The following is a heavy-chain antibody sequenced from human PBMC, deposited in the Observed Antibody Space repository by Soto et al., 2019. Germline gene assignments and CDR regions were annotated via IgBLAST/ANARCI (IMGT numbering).Heavy chain of an antibody. Sequence: SETLSLTCTVSGGSISSGTYYWSWIRQYPGKGLEWIGYIYHSGSSYYNPSLESRVSISVDTSKNHFSLYLNSVTAADTAVYYCARDIFRSANDLWGQGTLVTVSS. V-gene: IGHV4-31*03. D-gene: IGHD2-2*01. CDR3: ARDIFRSANDL. J-gene: IGHJ5*02. CDR2: IYHSGSS. CDR1: GGSISSGTYY.